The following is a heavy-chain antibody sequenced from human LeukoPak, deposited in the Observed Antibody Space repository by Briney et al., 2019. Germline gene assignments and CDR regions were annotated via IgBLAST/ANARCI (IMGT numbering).Heavy chain of an antibody. D-gene: IGHD3-10*02. V-gene: IGHV3-48*03. CDR1: GFTFRFYE. CDR2: ISSSGSTI. Sequence: GGSLRLSCIASGFTFRFYEMNWVRQAPGKGLEWVSYISSSGSTIYYADSVKGRFTISRDNAKNSLYLQMNSLRAEDTAVYYCAELGITMIGGVWGKGTTVTVSS. J-gene: IGHJ6*04. CDR3: AELGITMIGGV.